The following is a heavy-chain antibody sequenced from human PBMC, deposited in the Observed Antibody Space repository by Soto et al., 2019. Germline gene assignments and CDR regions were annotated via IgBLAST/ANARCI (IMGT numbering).Heavy chain of an antibody. CDR2: ISPDGGRT. CDR1: GYSLTTYY. V-gene: IGHV1-46*01. CDR3: ATRDPGHY. Sequence: XPVKVSSTASGYSLTTYYMHWVRQAPGQGLEWMGIISPDGGRTSYAQKFQGRVTMTRDTSTSTVYMELSSLRPEDTAVYYCATRDPGHYWGQGTLVTVSS. J-gene: IGHJ4*02.